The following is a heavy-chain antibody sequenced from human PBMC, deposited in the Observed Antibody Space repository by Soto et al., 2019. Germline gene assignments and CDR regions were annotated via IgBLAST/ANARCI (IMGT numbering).Heavy chain of an antibody. V-gene: IGHV3-74*01. Sequence: PGGSLRLSCAASGFTFSSYWMHWVRQAPGKGLVWVSRINSDGSSTSYADSVKGRFTISRDNAKNTLYLQMNSLRAEDTAVYYCARDRYSSSYRGYYYYMDVWGKGTTVTVSS. CDR1: GFTFSSYW. J-gene: IGHJ6*03. CDR2: INSDGSST. D-gene: IGHD6-6*01. CDR3: ARDRYSSSYRGYYYYMDV.